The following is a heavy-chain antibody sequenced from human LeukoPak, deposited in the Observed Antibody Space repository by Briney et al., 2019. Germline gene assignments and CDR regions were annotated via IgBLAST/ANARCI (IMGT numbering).Heavy chain of an antibody. CDR1: GFTFRSHS. Sequence: PGGSLRLSCLASGFTFRSHSMHWVRQAPGKGLEWVSAITSGSGSNVYYTDSLKGRFTISRDNSKNTLYLQMNSLRAEDTAVYYCATYVRGDFDYWGQGTLVTVSS. CDR3: ATYVRGDFDY. J-gene: IGHJ4*02. CDR2: ITSGSGSNV. D-gene: IGHD3-10*02. V-gene: IGHV3-23*01.